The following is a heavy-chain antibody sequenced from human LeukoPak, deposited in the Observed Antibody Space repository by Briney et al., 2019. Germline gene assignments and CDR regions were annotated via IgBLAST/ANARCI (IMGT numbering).Heavy chain of an antibody. Sequence: GGSLRLSCAASGFTFSSYWMHWVRQAPGKGLVWVSRVNNDGSTTNYADSVKGRFTISRDNTKNTLCLQMNSLRAEDTAVYCCLAAAGTSVWGQGTLVTVSS. V-gene: IGHV3-74*01. CDR2: VNNDGSTT. CDR1: GFTFSSYW. D-gene: IGHD6-13*01. CDR3: LAAAGTSV. J-gene: IGHJ4*02.